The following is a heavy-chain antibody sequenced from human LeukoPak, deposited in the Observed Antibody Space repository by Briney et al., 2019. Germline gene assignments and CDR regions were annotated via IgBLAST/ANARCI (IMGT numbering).Heavy chain of an antibody. CDR3: ASLDSSGD. J-gene: IGHJ4*02. CDR2: IRYDGSNK. CDR1: GFTFSSYG. Sequence: GGSLRLSCAASGFTFSSYGMHWVRQAPGKGLEWVAFIRYDGSNKYYADFVKGRFTISRDTSKDTLYLQMNSLRAEDTAVYYCASLDSSGDWGQGTLVTVSS. V-gene: IGHV3-30*02. D-gene: IGHD3-22*01.